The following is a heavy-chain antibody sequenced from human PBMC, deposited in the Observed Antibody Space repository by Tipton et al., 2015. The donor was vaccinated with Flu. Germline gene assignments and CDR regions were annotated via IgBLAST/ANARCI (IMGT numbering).Heavy chain of an antibody. CDR2: INHSGST. CDR3: ARLAYDSSGYM. V-gene: IGHV4-34*01. J-gene: IGHJ4*02. CDR1: GGSFSGYY. D-gene: IGHD3-22*01. Sequence: TLSLTCAVYGGSFSGYYWSWIRQPPGKGLEWIGEINHSGSTNYNPSLKSRVTISVDTSKNQFSLKLSSVTAADTAVYYCARLAYDSSGYMWGQGTLVTVSS.